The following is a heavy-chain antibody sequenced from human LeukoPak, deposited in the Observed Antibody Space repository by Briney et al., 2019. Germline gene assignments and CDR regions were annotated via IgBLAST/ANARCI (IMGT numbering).Heavy chain of an antibody. CDR3: ARDGEAYGMDV. CDR2: INSDGSST. CDR1: GLTFSSHW. V-gene: IGHV3-74*01. J-gene: IGHJ6*02. Sequence: GGSLRLSCAASGLTFSSHWMHWVRQAPGKGLVWVSRINSDGSSTSYADSVKGRFTISRDNAKNTLYLQMNSLRAEDTAVYYCARDGEAYGMDVWGQGTTVTVSS.